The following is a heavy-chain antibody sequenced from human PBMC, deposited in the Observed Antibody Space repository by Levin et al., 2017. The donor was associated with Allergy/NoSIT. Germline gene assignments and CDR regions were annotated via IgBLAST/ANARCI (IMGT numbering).Heavy chain of an antibody. Sequence: GESLKISCAASGFTFSSSDMSWVRQAPGKGPEWVSGISGSGGSTYYADSVKGRFTISRDNSKNTVYLQMNSLRAEDTAVYFCAKDNGWLSVKWGQGTLVTVSS. V-gene: IGHV3-23*01. D-gene: IGHD5-24*01. CDR1: GFTFSSSD. J-gene: IGHJ4*02. CDR2: ISGSGGST. CDR3: AKDNGWLSVK.